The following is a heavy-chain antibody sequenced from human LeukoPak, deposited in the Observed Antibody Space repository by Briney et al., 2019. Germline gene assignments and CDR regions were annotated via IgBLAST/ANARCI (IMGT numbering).Heavy chain of an antibody. CDR2: IYYSGST. V-gene: IGHV4-59*01. J-gene: IGHJ5*02. CDR1: GGSISSYY. D-gene: IGHD1-26*01. Sequence: SETLSLTCTVSGGSISSYYWSWIRQPPGKGLEWIGYIYYSGSTNYNPSLKSRVTISVDTSKNQFSLKLSSVTAADTAVYYCARDGKKWELLGWFDPWGQGTLVTVSS. CDR3: ARDGKKWELLGWFDP.